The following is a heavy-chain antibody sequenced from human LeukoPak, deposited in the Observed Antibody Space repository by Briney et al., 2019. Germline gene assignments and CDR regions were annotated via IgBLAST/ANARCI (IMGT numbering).Heavy chain of an antibody. D-gene: IGHD5-12*01. CDR3: ARRGVVATPDANF. J-gene: IGHJ4*02. Sequence: SETLSFTCTVSGGSISSSRYYWGWVRQPPGKGLEWIGSIYYTGSTYYNPSLRSRVSISVDTSKNQFTLKLSSVTAADTAVYYCARRGVVATPDANFWGQGTLVTVSS. CDR1: GGSISSSRYY. V-gene: IGHV4-39*01. CDR2: IYYTGST.